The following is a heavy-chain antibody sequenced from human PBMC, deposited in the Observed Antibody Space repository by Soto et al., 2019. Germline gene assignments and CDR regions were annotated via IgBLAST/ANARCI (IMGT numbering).Heavy chain of an antibody. CDR1: GYTFTSYA. Sequence: ASVTVSCKASGYTFTSYAMHWVRQAPGQRIEWMGWINAGNGNTKYSQKFQGRVTITRDTSASTAYMELSSLRSEDTAVYYCARGYYCDSSGSGTFDYWGQGTLVTVSS. CDR2: INAGNGNT. V-gene: IGHV1-3*01. D-gene: IGHD3-22*01. CDR3: ARGYYCDSSGSGTFDY. J-gene: IGHJ4*02.